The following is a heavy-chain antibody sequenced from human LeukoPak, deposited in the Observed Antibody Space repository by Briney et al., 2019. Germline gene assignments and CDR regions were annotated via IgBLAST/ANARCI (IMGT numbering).Heavy chain of an antibody. V-gene: IGHV1-46*01. J-gene: IGHJ4*02. CDR1: GYTFTSYY. CDR3: AILVGATGGYFDY. D-gene: IGHD1-26*01. Sequence: ASVKVSCKASGYTFTSYYMHWVRQAPGQGLEWMGIINPSGGSTSYAQKFQGRVTMTRDTSTSTVYMELSSLRSEDTVVYYCAILVGATGGYFDYWGQGTLVTVSS. CDR2: INPSGGST.